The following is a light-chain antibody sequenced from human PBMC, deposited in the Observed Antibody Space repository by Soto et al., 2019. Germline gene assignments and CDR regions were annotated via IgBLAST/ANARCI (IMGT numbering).Light chain of an antibody. CDR2: GAS. Sequence: EIVLTQSPGTLSLSPGERATLSCRGSQSVSRSYLAWYQQKPGQAPRVLIYGASSRATGIPDRFSGSGSGTDFTLTISRLEPADSAVYYCQQFGGSPPRFTFGPGTKVDIK. J-gene: IGKJ3*01. CDR3: QQFGGSPPRFT. V-gene: IGKV3-20*01. CDR1: QSVSRSY.